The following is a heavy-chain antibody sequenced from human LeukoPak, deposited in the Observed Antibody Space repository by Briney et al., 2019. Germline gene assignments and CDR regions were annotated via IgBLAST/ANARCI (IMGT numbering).Heavy chain of an antibody. CDR2: ISYDGSSK. J-gene: IGHJ4*02. D-gene: IGHD3-10*01. CDR1: GFTFSSYA. V-gene: IGHV3-30*04. CDR3: ARPLYYGSGTC. Sequence: PGGSLRLSCAASGFTFSSYAMHWVRQAPGKGLEWVAAISYDGSSKYYADSVKGRFTISRDNSKNTLYLQMNSLRAEDTAVYYCARPLYYGSGTCWGQGSLIAVCS.